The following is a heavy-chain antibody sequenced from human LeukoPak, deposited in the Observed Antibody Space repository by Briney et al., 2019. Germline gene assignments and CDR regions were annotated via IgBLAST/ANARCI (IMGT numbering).Heavy chain of an antibody. CDR1: GGSFSGYY. J-gene: IGHJ4*02. Sequence: SETLSLACAVYGGSFSGYYWCWIRQPPGKGLEWIGEINHSGSTNYNPSLKSRVTISVDTSKNQFSLKLSSVTAADTAVYYCCSGYYPDYWGQGTLVTVSS. D-gene: IGHD3-22*01. CDR2: INHSGST. CDR3: CSGYYPDY. V-gene: IGHV4-34*01.